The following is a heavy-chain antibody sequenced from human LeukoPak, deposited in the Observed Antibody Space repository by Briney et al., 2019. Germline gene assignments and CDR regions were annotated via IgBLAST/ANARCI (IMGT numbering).Heavy chain of an antibody. Sequence: GGSLRPSCGASGFTFSRYAMNWVRQAPGQGLEWVAIISYGGNNQYYAESLKGRFTISRDNTRNTVYLQMNSLRPGDTAVYYCERGPDSSGYYYYFDYWGQGALVTVSS. CDR2: ISYGGNNQ. J-gene: IGHJ4*02. CDR1: GFTFSRYA. V-gene: IGHV3-30-3*01. D-gene: IGHD3-22*01. CDR3: ERGPDSSGYYYYFDY.